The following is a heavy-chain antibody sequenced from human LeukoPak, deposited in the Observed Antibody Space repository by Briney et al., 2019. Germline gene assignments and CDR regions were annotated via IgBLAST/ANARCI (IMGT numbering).Heavy chain of an antibody. V-gene: IGHV3-11*04. CDR3: ARTYYYDSSGYYCGCTVD. CDR1: GFTFSDYY. J-gene: IGHJ4*02. Sequence: AGGSLRLSCAASGFTFSDYYMSWIRQAPGKGLEWVSYISSSGSTIYYADSVKGRFTISRDNAKNSLYLQMNSLRAEDTAVYYCARTYYYDSSGYYCGCTVDWGQGTLVTVSS. D-gene: IGHD3-22*01. CDR2: ISSSGSTI.